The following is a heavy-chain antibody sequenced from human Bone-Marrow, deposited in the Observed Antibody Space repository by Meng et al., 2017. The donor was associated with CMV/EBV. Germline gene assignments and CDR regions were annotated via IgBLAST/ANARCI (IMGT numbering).Heavy chain of an antibody. D-gene: IGHD2-2*01. V-gene: IGHV4-61*01. Sequence: GSLRLSCTVSGGSVSSGSYYWSWIRQPPGKGLEWIGYIYYSGSTNYNPSLKSRVTISVDTSKNQFSLKLSSVTAADTAVYYCARVDRSPDYYQLLFQGAFDIWGQGTMVTVSS. CDR1: GGSVSSGSYY. CDR2: IYYSGST. CDR3: ARVDRSPDYYQLLFQGAFDI. J-gene: IGHJ3*02.